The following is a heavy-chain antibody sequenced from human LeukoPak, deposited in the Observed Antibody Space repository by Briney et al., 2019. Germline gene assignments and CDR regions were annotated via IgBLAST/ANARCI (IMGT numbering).Heavy chain of an antibody. D-gene: IGHD2-8*01. CDR1: GFTFSSYA. Sequence: GGSLRLSCSASGFTFSSYAMHWVRQAPGKGLEWLSYISNSGSTVFYADSIKGRFTVSRDNAKRSLYLQIESLRDDDTAVYHCALGTINKDYYFGMDVWGQGTTVTVSS. J-gene: IGHJ6*02. V-gene: IGHV3-48*03. CDR2: ISNSGSTV. CDR3: ALGTINKDYYFGMDV.